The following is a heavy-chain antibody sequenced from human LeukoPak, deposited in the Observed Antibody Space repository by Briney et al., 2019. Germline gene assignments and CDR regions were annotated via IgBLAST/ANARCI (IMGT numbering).Heavy chain of an antibody. CDR1: GGTFSSYA. Sequence: ASVKVSCKASGGTFSSYAVSWVRLTPGQGLEWLGGIIPVFGTTTYAQKFQAKVTMTADKSTHTAYLEISSLTSDDTAVYYCARCSPGDSSNFYAVLQYWGQGTQVTVST. J-gene: IGHJ4*02. CDR2: IIPVFGTT. CDR3: ARCSPGDSSNFYAVLQY. D-gene: IGHD3-22*01. V-gene: IGHV1-69*06.